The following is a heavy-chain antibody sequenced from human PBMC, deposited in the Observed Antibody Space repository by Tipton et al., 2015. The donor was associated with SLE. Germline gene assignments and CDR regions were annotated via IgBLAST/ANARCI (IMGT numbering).Heavy chain of an antibody. CDR2: INLDGTSI. Sequence: GSLRLSCAASGFTFISYSMNWVRQAPGKGLVWVSRINLDGTSITYADSVKGRFTISRDNAKSTLYLQMNSLRAEDSGVYYCTREGLRINDFWGQGTLVTVSS. J-gene: IGHJ4*02. CDR1: GFTFISYS. V-gene: IGHV3-74*01. D-gene: IGHD5/OR15-5a*01. CDR3: TREGLRINDF.